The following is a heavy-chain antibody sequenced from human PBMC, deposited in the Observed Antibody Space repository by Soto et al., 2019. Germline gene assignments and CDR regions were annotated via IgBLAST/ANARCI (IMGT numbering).Heavy chain of an antibody. Sequence: EVQLVESGGGLVQPGGSLRLSCAASGFTFSSYEMNWVRQAPGKGLEWVSYISSSGSTIYYADSVKGRFTISRDNAQYSLYLQMNSLRAEDTAVYYCSRDHKGGYYYYGMDVWGQGTTVTVSS. CDR1: GFTFSSYE. J-gene: IGHJ6*02. CDR2: ISSSGSTI. CDR3: SRDHKGGYYYYGMDV. V-gene: IGHV3-48*03.